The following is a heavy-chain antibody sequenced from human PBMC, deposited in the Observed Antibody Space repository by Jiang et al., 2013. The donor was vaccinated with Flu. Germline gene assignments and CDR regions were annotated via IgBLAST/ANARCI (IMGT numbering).Heavy chain of an antibody. CDR3: ARHQGYSISPPDS. V-gene: IGHV4-39*07. Sequence: GPGLVKPSETLSLTCTVSGGSVSSSSYSWGWIRQPPGKGLEWIGSFYYSGSTYYNPSLKSRVTILVDTSESQFSLKLRSVTAADTAVYYCARHQGYSISPPDSWGQGTLVTVSS. CDR2: FYYSGST. CDR1: GGSVSSSSYS. D-gene: IGHD6-13*01. J-gene: IGHJ4*02.